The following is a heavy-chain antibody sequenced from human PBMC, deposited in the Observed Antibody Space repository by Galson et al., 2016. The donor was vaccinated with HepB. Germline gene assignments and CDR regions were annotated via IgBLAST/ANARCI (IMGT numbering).Heavy chain of an antibody. CDR1: GVSISSYY. V-gene: IGHV4-4*07. D-gene: IGHD4-23*01. J-gene: IGHJ2*01. Sequence: LSLTCTVSGVSISSYYWSWIRQPAGKGLDWIGRIYTSGSTNYNPSLKSRVTMSVDTSKNQFSLKLSSVTAADTAVYYCARDMTTVDWYFDLWGCGTLVTVSS. CDR3: ARDMTTVDWYFDL. CDR2: IYTSGST.